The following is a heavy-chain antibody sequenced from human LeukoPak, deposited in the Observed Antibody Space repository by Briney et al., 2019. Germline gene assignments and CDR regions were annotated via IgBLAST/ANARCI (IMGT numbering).Heavy chain of an antibody. CDR3: ARDLSGSYWDY. J-gene: IGHJ4*02. V-gene: IGHV4-34*01. CDR1: GGSFNHYY. D-gene: IGHD1-26*01. Sequence: SETLSLTCAVYGGSFNHYYWSWIRQPPGKGLEWIGYIYHSGSTYYNPSLKSRVTISVDRSKNQFSLKLSSVTAADTAVYYCARDLSGSYWDYWGQGTLVTVSS. CDR2: IYHSGST.